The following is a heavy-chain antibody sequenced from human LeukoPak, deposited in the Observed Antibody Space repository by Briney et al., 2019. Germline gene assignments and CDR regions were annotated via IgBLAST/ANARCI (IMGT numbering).Heavy chain of an antibody. Sequence: RTGGSLRLSCAVSGITLSNYGMSWVRQAPGKGLEWVSYISSSGSTIYYADSVKGRFTISRDNAKNSLYLQMNSLRAEDTAVYYCARGYGSGWYGDAFDIWGQGTMVTVSS. J-gene: IGHJ3*02. CDR1: GITLSNYG. V-gene: IGHV3-48*04. CDR3: ARGYGSGWYGDAFDI. CDR2: ISSSGSTI. D-gene: IGHD6-19*01.